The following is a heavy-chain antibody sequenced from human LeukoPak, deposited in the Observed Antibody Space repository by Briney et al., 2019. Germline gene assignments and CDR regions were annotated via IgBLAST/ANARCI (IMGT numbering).Heavy chain of an antibody. D-gene: IGHD3-16*01. J-gene: IGHJ5*02. V-gene: IGHV4-59*11. CDR1: GGSITGHY. CDR2: IHYTGST. Sequence: SETLSLTCTVSGGSITGHYWSWIRQPPGKGLEWIGYIHYTGSTNYNPSPNSRITMSEDTPNNQFPLRLTSVTATDTAVYYCARLHALGAEEFDPRGQGALVTVSS. CDR3: ARLHALGAEEFDP.